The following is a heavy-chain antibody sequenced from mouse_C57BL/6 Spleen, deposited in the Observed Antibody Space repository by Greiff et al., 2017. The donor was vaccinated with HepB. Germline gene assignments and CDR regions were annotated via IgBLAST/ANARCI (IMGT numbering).Heavy chain of an antibody. J-gene: IGHJ1*03. CDR1: GYTFTSYW. Sequence: VQLQQSGTELVKPGASVKLSCKASGYTFTSYWMHWVKQRPGQGLEWIGNINPSNGGTNYNEKFKSKATLTVDKSSSTAYMQLSSLTSEDSAVYYCARSPYYYGSSYRYFDVWGTGTTVTVSS. D-gene: IGHD1-1*01. V-gene: IGHV1-53*01. CDR3: ARSPYYYGSSYRYFDV. CDR2: INPSNGGT.